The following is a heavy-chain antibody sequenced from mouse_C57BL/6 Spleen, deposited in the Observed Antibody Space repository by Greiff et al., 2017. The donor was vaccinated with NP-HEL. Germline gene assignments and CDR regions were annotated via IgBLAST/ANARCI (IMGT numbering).Heavy chain of an antibody. CDR2: IYPGSGST. CDR3: ARLDDYDGAWFAY. V-gene: IGHV1-55*01. CDR1: GYTFTSYW. Sequence: VQLQQSGAELVKPGASVKMSCKASGYTFTSYWITWVKQRPGQGLEWIGDIYPGSGSTNYNEKFKSKATLTVDTSSSTAYMQLSSLTSEDSAVYYGARLDDYDGAWFAYWGQGTLVTVSA. J-gene: IGHJ3*01. D-gene: IGHD2-4*01.